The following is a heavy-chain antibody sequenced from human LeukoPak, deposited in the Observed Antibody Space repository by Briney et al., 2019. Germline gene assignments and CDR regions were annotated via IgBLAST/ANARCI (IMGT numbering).Heavy chain of an antibody. CDR3: AKAQIGRYFDWLSNMDV. J-gene: IGHJ6*03. V-gene: IGHV3-23*01. D-gene: IGHD3-9*01. Sequence: GGSLRLSCAASGFTFSNYGMSWVRQAPGKGLEWVSAISVSGGSTYYADSVKGRFTISRDNSKNTLYLQMNSLRAEDTAVYYCAKAQIGRYFDWLSNMDVWGKGTTVTVSS. CDR2: ISVSGGST. CDR1: GFTFSNYG.